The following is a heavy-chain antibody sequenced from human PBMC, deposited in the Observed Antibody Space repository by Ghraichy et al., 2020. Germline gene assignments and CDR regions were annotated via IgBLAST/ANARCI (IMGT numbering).Heavy chain of an antibody. CDR2: IKQDGSEK. J-gene: IGHJ4*02. V-gene: IGHV3-7*04. CDR1: GFTLSDYW. D-gene: IGHD2-21*01. CDR3: ARASGWVIDY. Sequence: GESLKISCAASGFTLSDYWMNWVRQAPGKGPEWVAIIKQDGSEKHYVDSVKGRFTISRDNAKNSLHLQMNSLRVDDTAVYYCARASGWVIDYWGQGNLVTVSS.